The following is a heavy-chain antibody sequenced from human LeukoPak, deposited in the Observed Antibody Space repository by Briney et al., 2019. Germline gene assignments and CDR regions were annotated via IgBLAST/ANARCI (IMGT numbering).Heavy chain of an antibody. D-gene: IGHD6-13*01. CDR3: AKGGTTGAGRAFDS. CDR1: GFSFTEYW. V-gene: IGHV5-51*01. Sequence: GESLKISCEGYGFSFTEYWIGWVRQMPGKGLEWVGFIYPGDSDTRYSPSFRGQVTISADKSISTAYLQWSRLKASDTATYYCAKGGTTGAGRAFDSWGQGTQVTVSS. CDR2: IYPGDSDT. J-gene: IGHJ4*02.